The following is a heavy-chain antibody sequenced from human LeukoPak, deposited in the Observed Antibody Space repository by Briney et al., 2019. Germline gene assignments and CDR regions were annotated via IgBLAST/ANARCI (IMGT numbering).Heavy chain of an antibody. J-gene: IGHJ4*02. CDR1: GFTFSSYG. CDR2: IWYDGSNK. V-gene: IGHV3-33*01. Sequence: GGSLRLSCAASGFTFSSYGMHWVRQAPGKGLEWVAVIWYDGSNKYYADSVKGRFTISRDNSKNTLYLQMNSLRAEDTAVYYCARDCEQWLARDHSLDYWGQGTLVTVSS. CDR3: ARDCEQWLARDHSLDY. D-gene: IGHD6-19*01.